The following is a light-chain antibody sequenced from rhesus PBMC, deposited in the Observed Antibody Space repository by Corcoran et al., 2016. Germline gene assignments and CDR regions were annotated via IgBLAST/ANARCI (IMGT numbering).Light chain of an antibody. CDR3: GQGTHWPWT. V-gene: IGKV2-64*02. Sequence: DVVMTQSPLSLPITPGQPASISCRSSQSLVHSDGNTYLSWYQQKPGQPPRLLIYKVSNRYSGVPDRFGGSGAGTDFTLKISRVEAEDVGVYYCGQGTHWPWTFGQGAKVEIK. CDR2: KVS. CDR1: QSLVHSDGNTY. J-gene: IGKJ1*01.